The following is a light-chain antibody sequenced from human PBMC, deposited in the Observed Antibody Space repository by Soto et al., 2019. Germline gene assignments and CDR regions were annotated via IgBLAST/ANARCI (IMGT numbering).Light chain of an antibody. CDR2: EVT. Sequence: QSALTPPPSAAGSPGQSVPISCTGTRRDVGGYDYVSWYQQRPVKAPKLLIHEVTKRPSGVPDRFSGSKSGNRASLTVSGLQADDEADYYCSSYAGRTLYVFGTGTKLTVL. J-gene: IGLJ1*01. CDR1: RRDVGGYDY. V-gene: IGLV2-8*01. CDR3: SSYAGRTLYV.